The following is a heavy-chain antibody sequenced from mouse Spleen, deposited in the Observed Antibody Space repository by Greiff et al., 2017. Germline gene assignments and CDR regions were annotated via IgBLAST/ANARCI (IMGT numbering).Heavy chain of an antibody. D-gene: IGHD2-4*01. CDR3: ASPPLYYDYDGAAY. V-gene: IGHV1-82*01. J-gene: IGHJ3*01. Sequence: VKLMESGPELVKPGASVKISCKASGYAFSSSWMNWVKQRPGQGLEWIGRIYPGDGDTNYNGKFKGKATLTADKSSSTAYMQLSSLTSVDSAVYFCASPPLYYDYDGAAYWGQGTLVTVSA. CDR2: IYPGDGDT. CDR1: GYAFSSSW.